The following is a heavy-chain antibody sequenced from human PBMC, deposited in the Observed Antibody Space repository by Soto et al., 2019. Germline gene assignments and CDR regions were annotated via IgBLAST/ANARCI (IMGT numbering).Heavy chain of an antibody. CDR2: VPPADGDSHA. CDR3: GALVGVGTASYHFDL. J-gene: IGHJ4*02. D-gene: IGHD2-21*02. V-gene: IGHV5-51*01. CDR1: GSTFTTYW. Sequence: AQYLKISCEGSGSTFTTYWIAWVRQMPGKGLEWMGIVPPADGDSHAKYSTSFRGQVTISADKSISTAYLQWSSLKASDTAIFYCGALVGVGTASYHFDLWAQGTSVTVSS.